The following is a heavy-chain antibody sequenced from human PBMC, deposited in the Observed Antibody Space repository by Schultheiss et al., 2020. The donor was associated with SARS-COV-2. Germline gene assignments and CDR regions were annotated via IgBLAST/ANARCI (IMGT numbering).Heavy chain of an antibody. CDR1: GGSFSGYY. J-gene: IGHJ4*02. Sequence: LSLTCAVYGGSFSGYYWSWIRQAPGKGLEWVSAISGSGGSTYYADSVKGRFTISRDNAKNSLYLQMNSLRAEDTAVYYCAREGLGGYYSAFDYWGQGTLVTVSS. CDR3: AREGLGGYYSAFDY. V-gene: IGHV3-11*04. CDR2: ISGSGGST. D-gene: IGHD3-22*01.